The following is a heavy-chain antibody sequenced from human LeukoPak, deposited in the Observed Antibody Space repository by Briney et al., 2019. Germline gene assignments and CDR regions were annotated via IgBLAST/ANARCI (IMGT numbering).Heavy chain of an antibody. Sequence: NASETLSLTCTVSGGSISSGSYYWSWIRQPAGKGLEWIGRIYTSGSTNYNPSLKSRVTISVDTSKNQFSLKLSSVTAADTAVYYCARVRRTEGKTPSSGSWNYYYYYYMDVWGKGTTVTVSS. CDR3: ARVRRTEGKTPSSGSWNYYYYYYMDV. J-gene: IGHJ6*03. V-gene: IGHV4-61*02. CDR1: GGSISSGSYY. CDR2: IYTSGST. D-gene: IGHD6-13*01.